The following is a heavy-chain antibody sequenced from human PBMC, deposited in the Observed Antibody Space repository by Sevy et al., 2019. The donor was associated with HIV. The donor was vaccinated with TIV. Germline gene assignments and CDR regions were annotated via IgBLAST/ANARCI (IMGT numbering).Heavy chain of an antibody. CDR2: INPNSGGT. D-gene: IGHD3-22*01. CDR1: GYTFTGYY. Sequence: ASVKVSCKASGYTFTGYYMHWVRQAPGQGLEWMGWINPNSGGTNYAQKFQGRVTMTRDTSISTAYMELSRLRFDDTAVYYCARDPGYYDSSGYYSLGMDVWGQGTTVTVSS. J-gene: IGHJ6*02. V-gene: IGHV1-2*02. CDR3: ARDPGYYDSSGYYSLGMDV.